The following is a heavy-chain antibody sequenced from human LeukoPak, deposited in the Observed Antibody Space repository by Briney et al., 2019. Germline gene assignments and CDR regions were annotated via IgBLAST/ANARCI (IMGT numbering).Heavy chain of an antibody. CDR3: ASITGTYSDAFDI. D-gene: IGHD3-3*01. CDR1: GFTFDDYA. CDR2: ISWNSGSI. V-gene: IGHV3-9*01. Sequence: GGSLRLSCAASGFTFDDYAMHWVRQAPGKGLEWVSGISWNSGSIGYADSVKGRFTISRDNAKDSLYLQMNSLRAEDTAVYYCASITGTYSDAFDIWGQGTMVTVSS. J-gene: IGHJ3*02.